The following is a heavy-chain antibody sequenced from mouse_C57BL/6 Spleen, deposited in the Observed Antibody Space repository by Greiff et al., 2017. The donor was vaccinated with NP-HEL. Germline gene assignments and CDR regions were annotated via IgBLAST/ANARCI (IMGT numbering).Heavy chain of an antibody. V-gene: IGHV1-81*01. D-gene: IGHD1-1*01. CDR3: ARSDYYGSSYDYYAMDY. CDR2: IYPRSGNT. J-gene: IGHJ4*01. CDR1: GYTFTSYG. Sequence: QVQLQQSGAELARPGASVKLSCKASGYTFTSYGISWVKQRTGQGLEWIGEIYPRSGNTYYNEKFKGKATLTADKSSSTAYMELRSLTSEDSAVYVCARSDYYGSSYDYYAMDYWGQGTSVTVSS.